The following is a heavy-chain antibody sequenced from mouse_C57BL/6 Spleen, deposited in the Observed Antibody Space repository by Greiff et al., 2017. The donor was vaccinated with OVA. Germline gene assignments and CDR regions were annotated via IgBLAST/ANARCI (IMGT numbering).Heavy chain of an antibody. D-gene: IGHD2-3*01. CDR2: IYPSDSET. CDR1: GYTFTSYW. J-gene: IGHJ1*03. Sequence: VKLQQPGAELVRPGSSVKLSCKASGYTFTSYWMDWVKQRPGQGLEWIGNIYPSDSETHYNQKFKDKATLTVDKSSSTAYMQLSSLTSEDSAVYYCARSGFYDGYYWYFDVWGTGTTVTVSS. CDR3: ARSGFYDGYYWYFDV. V-gene: IGHV1-61*01.